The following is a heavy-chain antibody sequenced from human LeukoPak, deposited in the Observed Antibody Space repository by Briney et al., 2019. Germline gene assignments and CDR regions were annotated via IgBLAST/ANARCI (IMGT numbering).Heavy chain of an antibody. V-gene: IGHV3-15*01. D-gene: IGHD6-19*01. Sequence: GGSLRLSCAASGFTFSNAWMSWVRQAPGKGLEWVGRIKSKTDGGTTDYAAPVKGRFTISRDDSKNTLYLQMNSLKTEDTAVYYCTYSSGWYLKFSYYYYYYYMDVWGKGTTVTVSS. J-gene: IGHJ6*03. CDR2: IKSKTDGGTT. CDR3: TYSSGWYLKFSYYYYYYYMDV. CDR1: GFTFSNAW.